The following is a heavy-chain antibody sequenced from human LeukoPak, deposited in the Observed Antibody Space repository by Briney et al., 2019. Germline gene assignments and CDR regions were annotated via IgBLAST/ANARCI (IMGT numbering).Heavy chain of an antibody. V-gene: IGHV4-39*07. CDR1: GVSFSTTSYF. CDR2: FYYTGTT. CDR3: TRAPYNSKYYITD. Sequence: SETLSLTCTVSGVSFSTTSYFWGWIRQPPGQGLEWIGTFYYTGTTYYNPSLKGRVSISEDTSKNRFSLNLTSLTAADTAIYYCTRAPYNSKYYITDWGRGTLVTVSS. D-gene: IGHD4-11*01. J-gene: IGHJ4*02.